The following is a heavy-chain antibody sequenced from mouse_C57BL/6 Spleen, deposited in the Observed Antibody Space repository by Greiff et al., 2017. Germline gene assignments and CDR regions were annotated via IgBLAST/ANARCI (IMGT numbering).Heavy chain of an antibody. CDR3: SSYDYYGCFAY. Sequence: VQLQQSGAELARPGASMKLSCTASGYTFTSYGIGWVKQRTGQGLEWIGEISPRSDNTYYYEKFKGKGTLTAAKSCSTAYMELRSVTAEDAAVYFCSSYDYYGCFAYWGQGTLVTVSA. CDR1: GYTFTSYG. J-gene: IGHJ3*01. D-gene: IGHD1-1*01. V-gene: IGHV1-81*01. CDR2: ISPRSDNT.